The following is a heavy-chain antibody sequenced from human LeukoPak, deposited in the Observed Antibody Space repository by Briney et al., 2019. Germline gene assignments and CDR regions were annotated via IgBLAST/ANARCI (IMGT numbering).Heavy chain of an antibody. D-gene: IGHD4-17*01. CDR1: GGSMSSSSYY. J-gene: IGHJ4*02. CDR2: IYYSGST. V-gene: IGHV4-39*01. CDR3: ARHEGVTTPFDY. Sequence: SETLSLTCTVSGGSMSSSSYYWGWIRQPPGKGLEWIRSIYYSGSTYYNPSLKSRVTISVDTSKNQFSLKLSSVTAADTAVHYCARHEGVTTPFDYWGQGTLVTVSS.